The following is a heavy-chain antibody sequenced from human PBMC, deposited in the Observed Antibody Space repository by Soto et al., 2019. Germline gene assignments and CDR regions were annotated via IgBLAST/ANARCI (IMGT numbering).Heavy chain of an antibody. CDR1: GYTFTSYD. D-gene: IGHD3-3*01. CDR2: MNPNSGNT. Sequence: RASVKVSCKASGYTFTSYDINWVRQATGQGPEWMGWMNPNSGNTGYAQKFQGRVTMTRNTSISTAYMELSSLRSEDTAVYYCARAGGGFLAWLLSDGMDVWGQGTTVTVSS. V-gene: IGHV1-8*01. J-gene: IGHJ6*02. CDR3: ARAGGGFLAWLLSDGMDV.